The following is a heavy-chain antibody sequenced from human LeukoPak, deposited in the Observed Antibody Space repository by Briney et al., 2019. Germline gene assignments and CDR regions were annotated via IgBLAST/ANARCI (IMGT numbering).Heavy chain of an antibody. D-gene: IGHD3-10*02. CDR1: GFTFNSFW. V-gene: IGHV3-74*01. CDR3: AELGITMIGGV. CDR2: INSDGIRT. J-gene: IGHJ6*04. Sequence: GGSLGLSCAASGFTFNSFWMYWVRQVPGKGLLWVARINSDGIRTSHADSVQGRFTISRDNAKNSLYLQMNSLRAEDTAVYYCAELGITMIGGVWGKGTTVTISS.